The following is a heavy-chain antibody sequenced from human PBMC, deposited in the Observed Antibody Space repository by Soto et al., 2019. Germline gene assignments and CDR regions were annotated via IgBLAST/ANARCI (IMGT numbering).Heavy chain of an antibody. D-gene: IGHD1-1*01. CDR2: ISAYNGKT. CDR3: AKADSNDAGRFSSHYMDV. V-gene: IGHV1-18*01. Sequence: ASVKVSCKASGYTFTSYGIGWVRQAPGQGLEWMGWISAYNGKTHYPQKFQGKVTMTTDTSTSTAYMELRSLRYDDTAVYFCAKADSNDAGRFSSHYMDVWAKGIMVSVS. CDR1: GYTFTSYG. J-gene: IGHJ6*03.